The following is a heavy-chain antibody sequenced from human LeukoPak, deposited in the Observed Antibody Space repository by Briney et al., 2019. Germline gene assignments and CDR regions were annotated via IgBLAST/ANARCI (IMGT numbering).Heavy chain of an antibody. CDR2: INHSGGT. V-gene: IGHV4-34*01. Sequence: SETLSLTCAVYGGSFSGYYWSWIRQPPGKGLEWIGEINHSGGTNYNPSLKSRVTISVDTSKNQFSLKLSSVTAADTAVYYCAIGTGSSWGQGTLVTVSS. CDR3: AIGTGSS. CDR1: GGSFSGYY. D-gene: IGHD6-13*01. J-gene: IGHJ4*02.